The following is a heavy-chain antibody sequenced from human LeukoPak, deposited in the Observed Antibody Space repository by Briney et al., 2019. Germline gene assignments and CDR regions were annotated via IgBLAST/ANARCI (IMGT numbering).Heavy chain of an antibody. CDR3: ARERWLPRTRFDY. CDR1: GFTVSSSY. D-gene: IGHD5-24*01. CDR2: ISGGSRYT. V-gene: IGHV3-11*06. J-gene: IGHJ4*02. Sequence: GGSLRLSCAASGFTVSSSYMNWVGQAPGKGLERVSYISGGSRYTNYADSVKGRFTISRDNAKNSLYLQMNSLRAEDTAVYYCARERWLPRTRFDYWGQGTLVTVSS.